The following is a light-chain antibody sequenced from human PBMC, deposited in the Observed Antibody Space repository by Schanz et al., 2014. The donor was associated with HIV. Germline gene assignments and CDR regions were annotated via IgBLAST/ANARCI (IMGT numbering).Light chain of an antibody. CDR3: QQYNNWPRT. Sequence: EIVLTQSPGTLSLSPGERATLSCRASQSVSSNYLAWYQQKPGQAPRLLIYGVSMRATGIPARFTGSGSGTEFTLTIDSLQSEDLAVYFCQQYNNWPRTFGRGTKVEI. J-gene: IGKJ1*01. CDR1: QSVSSN. V-gene: IGKV3-15*01. CDR2: GVS.